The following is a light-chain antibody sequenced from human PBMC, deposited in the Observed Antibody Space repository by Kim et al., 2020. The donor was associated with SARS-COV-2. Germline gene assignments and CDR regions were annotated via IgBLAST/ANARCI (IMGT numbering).Light chain of an antibody. Sequence: SSALTQDPAVSVALGQTVRITCQGDSLRSFYASWYQQRPGQAPILLIYGRNNRPSGIPDRFSGSSSGNTASMTITGAQAEDEADYYCQSGDSSENLFGGGTQLTVL. J-gene: IGLJ2*01. CDR1: SLRSFY. CDR2: GRN. V-gene: IGLV3-19*01. CDR3: QSGDSSENL.